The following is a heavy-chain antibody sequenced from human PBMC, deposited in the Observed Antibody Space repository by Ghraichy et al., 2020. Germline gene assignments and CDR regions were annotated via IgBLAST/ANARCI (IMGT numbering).Heavy chain of an antibody. CDR3: AKGGVAATRRDFDY. J-gene: IGHJ4*02. D-gene: IGHD1-26*01. V-gene: IGHV3-23*01. CDR1: GFTFSSYA. CDR2: LDSGTWST. Sequence: ETLSLTCAASGFTFSSYAMTWVRQAPGKVLEWVSSLDSGTWSTHYADSVKGRFTISRDNSKNTLYLQMNSLRGEDTAVYYCAKGGVAATRRDFDYWGQGTLVTVSS.